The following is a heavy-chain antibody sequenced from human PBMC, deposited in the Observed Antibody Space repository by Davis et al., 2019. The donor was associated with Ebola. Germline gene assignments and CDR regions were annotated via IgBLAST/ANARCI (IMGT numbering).Heavy chain of an antibody. D-gene: IGHD3-3*01. Sequence: AASVKVSCKASGYTFTGYYMHWVRQAPGQGLEWMGRINPNSGGTHYAQKFQGRVTMTRDTSISTAYMELSRLRADETAVYFCARDRQRWGGYPIDYWGQGTLVTVSS. CDR1: GYTFTGYY. V-gene: IGHV1-2*06. CDR3: ARDRQRWGGYPIDY. CDR2: INPNSGGT. J-gene: IGHJ4*02.